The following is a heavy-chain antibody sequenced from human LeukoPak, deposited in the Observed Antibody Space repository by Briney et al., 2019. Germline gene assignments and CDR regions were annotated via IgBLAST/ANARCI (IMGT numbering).Heavy chain of an antibody. Sequence: GGSLRLSCAASGFIFDNFAMHWVRQAPGKGLEWVSGVSWNSGSIGYGDSVKGRFTISRDNAKNSLYLQMNSLRAEDTALYYCAADLVVPAAMGAFDIWGQGTMVTVSS. CDR2: VSWNSGSI. V-gene: IGHV3-9*01. J-gene: IGHJ3*02. CDR1: GFIFDNFA. D-gene: IGHD2-2*01. CDR3: AADLVVPAAMGAFDI.